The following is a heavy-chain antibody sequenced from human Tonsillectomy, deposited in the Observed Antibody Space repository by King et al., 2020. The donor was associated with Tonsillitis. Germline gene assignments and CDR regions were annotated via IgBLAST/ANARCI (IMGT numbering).Heavy chain of an antibody. Sequence: VQLVESGGGLIQPGGSLRLSCAASGFTVSTNSMTWVRQAPGKGLEWVSVLYSEGSTNYADSVRGRFSISRDNSKNTLYLQMNSLRPEDTAVYSCATIGRYNGYYFDYWGQGTLVTVSA. CDR3: ATIGRYNGYYFDY. CDR2: LYSEGST. V-gene: IGHV3-53*01. CDR1: GFTVSTNS. D-gene: IGHD5-24*01. J-gene: IGHJ4*02.